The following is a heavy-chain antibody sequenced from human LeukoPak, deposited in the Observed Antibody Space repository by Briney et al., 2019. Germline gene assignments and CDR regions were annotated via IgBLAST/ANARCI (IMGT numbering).Heavy chain of an antibody. CDR1: GGSLSSSAYH. J-gene: IGHJ4*02. Sequence: PSQPLSLTCSVSGGSLSSSAYHWSWFRQHPGNGLEWIGYIYYTGHTYYSPSLKSRVTISLDTSNNQFALNLSSLTAADTAVDSCARGGHNYVPYWGQGTLVTVSS. V-gene: IGHV4-31*03. D-gene: IGHD5-24*01. CDR2: IYYTGHT. CDR3: ARGGHNYVPY.